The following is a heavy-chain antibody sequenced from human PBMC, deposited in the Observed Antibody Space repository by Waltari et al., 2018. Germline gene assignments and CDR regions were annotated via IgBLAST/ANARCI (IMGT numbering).Heavy chain of an antibody. CDR1: GGSLRGYY. CDR3: VRLEDCTGPGGNCYSGAPFAVDV. J-gene: IGHJ6*02. CDR2: INHSPNR. Sequence: QVHLQQWGAGLLRPSETLSLICAVYGGSLRGYYWGWISLPPGKGREWLGEINHSPNRNYNPSLRSLFHMSVDTSQNQFSLRLTSVTAADTGVYYCVRLEDCTGPGGNCYSGAPFAVDVWGQGTTVTVPS. D-gene: IGHD2-8*02. V-gene: IGHV4-34*01.